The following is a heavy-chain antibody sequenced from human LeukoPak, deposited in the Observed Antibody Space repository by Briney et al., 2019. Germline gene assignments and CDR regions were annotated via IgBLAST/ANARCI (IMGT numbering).Heavy chain of an antibody. J-gene: IGHJ5*02. Sequence: PSETLSLTCTVSGGSISSYYWSWIRQPPGKGLEWIGYIYYSGSTNYNPSLKSRVTISVDTSKNQFSLKLSSVTAADTAVYYCAKGYCSSTSCYNWFDPWGQGTLVTVPS. CDR2: IYYSGST. D-gene: IGHD2-2*01. V-gene: IGHV4-59*01. CDR1: GGSISSYY. CDR3: AKGYCSSTSCYNWFDP.